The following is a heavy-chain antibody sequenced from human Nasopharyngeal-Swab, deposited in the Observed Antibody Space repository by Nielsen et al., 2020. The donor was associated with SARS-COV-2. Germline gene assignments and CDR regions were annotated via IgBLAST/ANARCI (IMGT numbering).Heavy chain of an antibody. J-gene: IGHJ4*02. D-gene: IGHD2-15*01. CDR2: ISYDGSNK. Sequence: GGSLRLSCAASGFTFSSYGMHWVRQAPGKGLEWVAVISYDGSNKYYADSVKGRFTISRDNSKHTLYLQMNSLRAEDTAVYYCARDEGCFDYWGQGTLVTVSS. CDR1: GFTFSSYG. CDR3: ARDEGCFDY. V-gene: IGHV3-30*03.